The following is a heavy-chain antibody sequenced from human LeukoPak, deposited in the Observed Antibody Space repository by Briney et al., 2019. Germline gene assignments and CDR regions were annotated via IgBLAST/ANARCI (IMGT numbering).Heavy chain of an antibody. D-gene: IGHD5-24*01. CDR3: ARRRWLQLVHYFDY. Sequence: SGPTLVKPTQTLTLTCTFSGFSLSTSGVGVGWIRQPPGKALEWLALIYWDDDKRYSPSLKSRLTITKDTSKNQVVLTMTNMDPVDPGTYYCARRRWLQLVHYFDYWGQGTLVTVS. CDR1: GFSLSTSGVG. V-gene: IGHV2-5*02. J-gene: IGHJ4*02. CDR2: IYWDDDK.